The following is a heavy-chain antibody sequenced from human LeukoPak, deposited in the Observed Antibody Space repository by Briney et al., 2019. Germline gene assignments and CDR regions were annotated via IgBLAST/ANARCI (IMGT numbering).Heavy chain of an antibody. CDR2: IYTSGST. J-gene: IGHJ6*02. Sequence: SETLSLTCTVSGGSISSYYWSWIRQPAGKGLEWIGRIYTSGSTNYNPSLKSRVTMSVDTSKNQFSLKLSSVTAADTAVYYCAGYCSSTSCYIRHYGMDVWGQGTTVTVSS. CDR1: GGSISSYY. D-gene: IGHD2-2*02. V-gene: IGHV4-4*07. CDR3: AGYCSSTSCYIRHYGMDV.